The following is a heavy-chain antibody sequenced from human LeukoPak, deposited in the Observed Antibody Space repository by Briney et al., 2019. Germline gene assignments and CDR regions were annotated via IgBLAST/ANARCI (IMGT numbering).Heavy chain of an antibody. V-gene: IGHV4-39*07. J-gene: IGHJ4*02. CDR1: GGSISSSSYY. Sequence: KSSETLSLTCTVSGGSISSSSYYWGWIRQPPGKGLEWIGSIYYSGSTYYNPSLKSRVTISVDTSKNQFSLKLSSVTAADTAVYYCARGVAGTGGLIDYWGQGTLVTVSS. D-gene: IGHD6-19*01. CDR3: ARGVAGTGGLIDY. CDR2: IYYSGST.